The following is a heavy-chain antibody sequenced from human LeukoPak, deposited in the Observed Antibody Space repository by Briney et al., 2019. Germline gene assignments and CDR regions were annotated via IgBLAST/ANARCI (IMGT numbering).Heavy chain of an antibody. V-gene: IGHV4-59*01. CDR1: GGSISSYY. D-gene: IGHD6-13*01. Sequence: SETLSLTCTVSGGSISSYYWSWIRQPPGKGLEGIGYIYYSGSTNYNPSLKSRVTISVDTSKNQFSLKLSSVTAADTAVYYCARTEIAAAGSFDYWGQGTLVTVSS. J-gene: IGHJ4*02. CDR3: ARTEIAAAGSFDY. CDR2: IYYSGST.